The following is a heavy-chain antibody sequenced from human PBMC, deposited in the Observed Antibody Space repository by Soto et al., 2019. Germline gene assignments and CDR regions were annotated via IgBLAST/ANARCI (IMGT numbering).Heavy chain of an antibody. V-gene: IGHV3-23*01. J-gene: IGHJ4*02. CDR1: GFTFSNYA. CDR3: AKEDVGGYYYSGL. Sequence: EVPLLESGGGLVQPGGSLRLSCGASGFTFSNYAMSWVRQAPGKGLEWVSSISDSGVSTYYADSVKGRFTISRDNSKNTLYLQMNSLRVEDTAVYYCAKEDVGGYYYSGLWGQGTLVTVSS. D-gene: IGHD1-26*01. CDR2: ISDSGVST.